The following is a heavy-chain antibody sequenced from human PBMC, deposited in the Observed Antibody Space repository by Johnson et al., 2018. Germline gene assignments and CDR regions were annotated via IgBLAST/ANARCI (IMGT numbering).Heavy chain of an antibody. Sequence: EVQLVESGGGLVQPGGSLRPSCAASGFAFSSYVLHWVRRAPGKGPEWVSAIGTGGDTYYADSVMGRFTISRDNAKKSLFFKMNSRIAEVMAVYFCVKPFGVSLRGWADAAFDIWGQGTRVTVSS. CDR2: IGTGGDT. CDR1: GFAFSSYV. V-gene: IGHV3-47*02. CDR3: VKPFGVSLRGWADAAFDI. D-gene: IGHD3-10*01. J-gene: IGHJ3*02.